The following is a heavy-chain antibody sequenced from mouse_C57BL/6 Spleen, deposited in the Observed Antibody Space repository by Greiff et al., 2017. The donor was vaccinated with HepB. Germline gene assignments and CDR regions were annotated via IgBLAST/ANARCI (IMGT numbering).Heavy chain of an antibody. J-gene: IGHJ2*01. CDR2: IYPGDGDT. CDR1: GYAFSSSW. CDR3: GIFRGRFDY. Sequence: VQLQQSGPELVKPGASVKISCKASGYAFSSSWMNWVKQRPGKGLEWIGRIYPGDGDTNYNGKFKGKATLTADKSSSTAYMQLSSLTSEDSAVYCCGIFRGRFDYWGQGTTLTVSS. V-gene: IGHV1-82*01.